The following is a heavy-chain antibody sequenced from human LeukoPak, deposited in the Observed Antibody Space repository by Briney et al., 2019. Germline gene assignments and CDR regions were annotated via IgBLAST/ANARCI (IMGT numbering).Heavy chain of an antibody. CDR2: IKSDGGET. CDR3: AREPGAHSTFDI. CDR1: GFTFSSYW. V-gene: IGHV3-7*01. Sequence: PGGSLRLSCAACGFTFSSYWMSWVRHAPGKGLERVANIKSDGGETYYMDSVKGRFTISRDNAKNSLYLQMNSLRAEDTAVYYCAREPGAHSTFDIWGQGTMVTVSS. J-gene: IGHJ3*02. D-gene: IGHD3-10*01.